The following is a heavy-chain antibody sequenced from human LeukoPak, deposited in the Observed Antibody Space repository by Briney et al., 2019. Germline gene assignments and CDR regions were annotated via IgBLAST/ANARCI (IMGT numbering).Heavy chain of an antibody. D-gene: IGHD3-9*01. CDR1: GYTFITYS. J-gene: IGHJ3*02. CDR2: ITAYNWNT. Sequence: ASVKVSCKTSGYTFITYSISWVRQAPGQGLEWMGWITAYNWNTKYDEKLQDRVTMTTDTSTSTAYMELRSLRSDDTAVYYCARVNYDILTGYYIPHAFDIWGQGTMVTVSS. CDR3: ARVNYDILTGYYIPHAFDI. V-gene: IGHV1-18*01.